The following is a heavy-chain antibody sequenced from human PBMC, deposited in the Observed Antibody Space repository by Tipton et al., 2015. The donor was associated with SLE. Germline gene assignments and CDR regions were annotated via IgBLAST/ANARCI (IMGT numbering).Heavy chain of an antibody. CDR2: LYAGGST. V-gene: IGHV4-39*02. CDR1: RVSISTHPYY. Sequence: TLSLTCSVSRVSISTHPYYLGWTRQSPWQGLERVGSLYAGGSTYFHPSLKSRASISADASKNHFSLKLDSVTAADTAVYYCATNGHGEPYEFFTEYLRHWGQGNLVTVSS. D-gene: IGHD5-12*01. J-gene: IGHJ1*01. CDR3: ATNGHGEPYEFFTEYLRH.